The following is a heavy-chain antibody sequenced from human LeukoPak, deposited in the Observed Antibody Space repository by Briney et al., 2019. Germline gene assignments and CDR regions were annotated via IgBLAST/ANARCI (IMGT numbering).Heavy chain of an antibody. CDR3: ARGVSGSFDY. CDR1: GFTFSSYW. Sequence: PGGSLRLSCAASGFTFSSYWMHWVRQAPGKGLVCVSRINSDGSSTSYADSVKGRFTISRDNAKNTLYLQVNSLRAEDTAVYYCARGVSGSFDYWGQGTLVTVSS. V-gene: IGHV3-74*01. J-gene: IGHJ4*02. CDR2: INSDGSST. D-gene: IGHD6-19*01.